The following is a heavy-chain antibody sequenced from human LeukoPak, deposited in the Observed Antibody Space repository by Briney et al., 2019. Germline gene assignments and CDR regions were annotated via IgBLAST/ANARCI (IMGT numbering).Heavy chain of an antibody. V-gene: IGHV4-30-4*01. Sequence: SQTLSLTCTVSGGSISSGDYYWSWIRQPPGKGLEWIGYIYYSGSTYYNPSLESRVTISVDTSKNQFSLKLSSVTAADTAVYYCARGAETYYDFWSGRGPYYFDYWGQGTLVTVSS. CDR2: IYYSGST. D-gene: IGHD3-3*01. CDR3: ARGAETYYDFWSGRGPYYFDY. J-gene: IGHJ4*02. CDR1: GGSISSGDYY.